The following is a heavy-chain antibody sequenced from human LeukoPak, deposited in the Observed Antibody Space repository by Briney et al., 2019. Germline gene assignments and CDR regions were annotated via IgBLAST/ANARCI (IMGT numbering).Heavy chain of an antibody. J-gene: IGHJ4*02. CDR2: IYPDDSNT. CDR3: VRVGDLGGSKMSGPQY. Sequence: PGESLKISCQGSGYNFPIYWIGWVRQMPGQGLEWMGIIYPDDSNTIYGPSFQGQVTISVDKSLSTAYLQWNSLKPSDTATYYCVRVGDLGGSKMSGPQYWGQGTLVIVSS. CDR1: GYNFPIYW. D-gene: IGHD3-16*01. V-gene: IGHV5-51*01.